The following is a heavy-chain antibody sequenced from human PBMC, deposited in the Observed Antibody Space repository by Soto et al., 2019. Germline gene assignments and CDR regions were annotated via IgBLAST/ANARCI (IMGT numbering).Heavy chain of an antibody. Sequence: EVQLVESGGGLIQPGGSLRLSCAVSGFTVSNNYMSWVRQAPGKGLEGVSVIYSGGYTAYGDSVKGRFTISRDNSKNTPYPQMHSPGPAAPAGFYWGPHAGGGGYWGQGTLVTVSS. J-gene: IGHJ4*02. V-gene: IGHV3-53*01. CDR3: GPHAGGGGY. CDR1: GFTVSNNY. CDR2: IYSGGYT. D-gene: IGHD3-10*01.